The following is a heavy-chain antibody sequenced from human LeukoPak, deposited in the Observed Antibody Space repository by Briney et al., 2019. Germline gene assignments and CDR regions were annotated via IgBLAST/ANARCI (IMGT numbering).Heavy chain of an antibody. D-gene: IGHD1-26*01. CDR1: GGSFSSGDFY. V-gene: IGHV4-30-2*01. CDR3: ATGELRCFHY. CDR2: IYRSGSA. Sequence: PSETLSHTCTVSGGSFSSGDFYWSWIRQPPGKGLEWIGYIYRSGSAYYNPSLKSRVTISVDRSKNHFSLNLSSVTAADTAVYYCATGELRCFHYWGQGSLVTVSS. J-gene: IGHJ4*02.